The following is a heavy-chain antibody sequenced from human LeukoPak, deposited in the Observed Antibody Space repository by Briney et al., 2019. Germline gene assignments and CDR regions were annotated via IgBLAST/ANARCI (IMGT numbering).Heavy chain of an antibody. CDR3: ARDRMGAIMYFDV. CDR2: ISGTGSTT. D-gene: IGHD3-10*01. V-gene: IGHV3-23*01. J-gene: IGHJ2*01. Sequence: PGGSLRLSCAASGFTFSSYAMSWVRQAPGKGLEWVSAISGTGSTTYYADSMKGRFTISRDNSRDRLYLETNSLRAEDTAVYYCARDRMGAIMYFDVWGRGTLVTVSS. CDR1: GFTFSSYA.